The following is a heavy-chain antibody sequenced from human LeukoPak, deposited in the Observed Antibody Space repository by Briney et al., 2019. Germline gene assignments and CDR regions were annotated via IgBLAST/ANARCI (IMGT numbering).Heavy chain of an antibody. D-gene: IGHD2-2*01. Sequence: GGSLRLSCAGSGVTFSNAGMDWVRQAPGQGLEWVPSISASSTYIYYADSVRGRFTISRDNAKSSLYLQMDSLRAEDTAVYYCARERTCGASSCVAYYFDSWGQGTLVTVSS. J-gene: IGHJ4*02. CDR3: ARERTCGASSCVAYYFDS. CDR1: GVTFSNAG. V-gene: IGHV3-21*01. CDR2: ISASSTYI.